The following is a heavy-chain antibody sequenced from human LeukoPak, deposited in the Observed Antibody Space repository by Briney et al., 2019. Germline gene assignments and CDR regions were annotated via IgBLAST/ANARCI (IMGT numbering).Heavy chain of an antibody. D-gene: IGHD2-2*01. CDR2: IYYSGRT. Sequence: SDTLSLPCTVSGVSISIYYWNWIRRPPGKGLEWIGYIYYSGRTNYNPSLKSRVTISVDTSKNQFSLNLSSVTAADTAVYYCARGLVPAAHYSDYWGQGTLVTVSS. CDR1: GVSISIYY. CDR3: ARGLVPAAHYSDY. V-gene: IGHV4-59*07. J-gene: IGHJ4*02.